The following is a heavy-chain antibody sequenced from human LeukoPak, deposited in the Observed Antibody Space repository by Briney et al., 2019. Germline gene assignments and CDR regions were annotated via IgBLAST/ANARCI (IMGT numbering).Heavy chain of an antibody. CDR2: INPSGGST. J-gene: IGHJ3*02. CDR3: ARELHESITIFGVVIPHDAFDI. V-gene: IGHV1-46*01. CDR1: GYTFTRYY. D-gene: IGHD3-3*01. Sequence: ASVKVSCKASGYTFTRYYLHWVRQAPGQGLEWMGIINPSGGSTSYAQGFQGRVTMTRDTSTSTLYMELSSLRSEDTAVYYCARELHESITIFGVVIPHDAFDIWGQGTMVTVSS.